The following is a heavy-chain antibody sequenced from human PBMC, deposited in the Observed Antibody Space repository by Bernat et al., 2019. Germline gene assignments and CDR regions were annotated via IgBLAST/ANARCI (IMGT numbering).Heavy chain of an antibody. CDR2: IYSGGAT. V-gene: IGHV3-66*02. Sequence: EVLLVESGGGVVQPGGSLRLSCAASEFSVSTNYMSWVRQAPGKGLEWVSVIYSGGATYYGESVQGRFTSSRDISKNSLHLQMNSLRVEDTAVYYCASATWDTAMVTSWFDTWGQGTLVTVSS. D-gene: IGHD5-18*01. J-gene: IGHJ5*02. CDR1: EFSVSTNY. CDR3: ASATWDTAMVTSWFDT.